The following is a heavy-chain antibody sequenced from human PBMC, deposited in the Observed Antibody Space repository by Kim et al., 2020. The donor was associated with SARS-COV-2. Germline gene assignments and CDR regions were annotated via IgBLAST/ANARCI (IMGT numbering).Heavy chain of an antibody. J-gene: IGHJ2*01. CDR1: GGSFSGYY. V-gene: IGHV4-34*01. CDR2: INHSGST. CDR3: ARGPPGPLHGGKWYFDL. D-gene: IGHD2-15*01. Sequence: SETLSLTCAVYGGSFSGYYWSWIRQPPGKGLEWIGEINHSGSTNYNPSLKSRVTISVDTSKNQFSLKLSSVTAADTAVYYCARGPPGPLHGGKWYFDLWGRGTLVTVSS.